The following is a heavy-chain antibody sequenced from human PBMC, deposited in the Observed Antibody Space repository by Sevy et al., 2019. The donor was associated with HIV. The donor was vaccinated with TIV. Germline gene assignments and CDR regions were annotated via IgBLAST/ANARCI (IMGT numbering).Heavy chain of an antibody. CDR3: TLEGLYCSGGSCYSEGFDS. CDR2: IKSKTDGGTT. J-gene: IGHJ4*02. Sequence: GGSLRLSCAAFGFTFTNAWMSWVRQAPGKGLEWVGRIKSKTDGGTTDYAAPVKGRFTISRDDSKNTLYMHMNSLKTEDTAVYYCTLEGLYCSGGSCYSEGFDSWGQGTLVTVSS. D-gene: IGHD2-15*01. V-gene: IGHV3-15*01. CDR1: GFTFTNAW.